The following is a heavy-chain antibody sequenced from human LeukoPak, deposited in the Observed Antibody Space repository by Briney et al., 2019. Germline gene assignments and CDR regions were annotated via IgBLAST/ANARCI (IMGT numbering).Heavy chain of an antibody. CDR2: IIPIFGTA. J-gene: IGHJ6*04. D-gene: IGHD3-9*01. V-gene: IGHV1-69*13. CDR1: GGTFSSYA. CDR3: ARDNYDILTGTPQGGMDV. Sequence: GASVKVSRKASGGTFSSYAISWVRQAPGQGLEWMGGIIPIFGTANYAQKFQGRVTITADESTSTAYMELSSLRSEDTAVYYCARDNYDILTGTPQGGMDVWGKGTTVTVSS.